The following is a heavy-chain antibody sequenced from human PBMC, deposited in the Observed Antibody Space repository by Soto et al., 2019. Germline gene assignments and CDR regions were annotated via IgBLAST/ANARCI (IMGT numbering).Heavy chain of an antibody. V-gene: IGHV1-3*01. CDR1: GYTFTIYV. J-gene: IGHJ4*02. D-gene: IGHD6-19*01. CDR3: ATWTWLVPFDY. Sequence: GASVKVSCKASGYTFTIYVIHWVRQAPGQRLEWMGWINAGNGYTKYSQKFQGRVTITRDTSASTAYMELNSLRSEDTAVYYCATWTWLVPFDYWGQGTLVTVSS. CDR2: INAGNGYT.